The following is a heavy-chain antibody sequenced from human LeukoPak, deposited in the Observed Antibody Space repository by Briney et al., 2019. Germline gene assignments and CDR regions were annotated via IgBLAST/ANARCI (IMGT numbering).Heavy chain of an antibody. D-gene: IGHD3-10*01. V-gene: IGHV1-8*01. CDR1: GYTFTSYD. J-gene: IGHJ3*02. CDR2: MNPNSGNT. Sequence: ASVKVSCKASGYTFTSYDINWVRQATGQGLEWMGWMNPNSGNTGYAQKFQGRVTMTRNTSISTAYMELSSLRSEDTAVYYCAMTYGSREGGAFDIWGQGTMVTVSS. CDR3: AMTYGSREGGAFDI.